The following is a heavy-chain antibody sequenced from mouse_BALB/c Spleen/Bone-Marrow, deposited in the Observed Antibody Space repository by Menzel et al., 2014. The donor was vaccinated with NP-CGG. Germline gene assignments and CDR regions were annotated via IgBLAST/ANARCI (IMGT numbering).Heavy chain of an antibody. CDR1: GYTFTSYY. CDR3: SRGRRDALDY. Sequence: QVTLKESGAELVKPGASVKLSCKASGYTFTSYYMYWVKQRPGQGLEWFGEINPNNGGTNFNEKFKNKATLTVDKSSSTAYMQLSSLTSEDSAVYYCSRGRRDALDYWGQGTSVTVSS. V-gene: IGHV1S81*02. J-gene: IGHJ4*01. CDR2: INPNNGGT.